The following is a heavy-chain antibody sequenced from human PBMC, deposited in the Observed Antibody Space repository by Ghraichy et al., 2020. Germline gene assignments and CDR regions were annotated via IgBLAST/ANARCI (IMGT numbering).Heavy chain of an antibody. V-gene: IGHV4-61*02. J-gene: IGHJ4*02. Sequence: SETLSLTCTVSGGSISSGSYYWSWIRQPAGKGLEWIGRIYTSGSTNYNPSLKSRVTISVDTSKNQFSLKLSSVTAADTAVYYCAREVGVDYGDYDGLGHDYWGQGTLVTVSS. CDR2: IYTSGST. CDR3: AREVGVDYGDYDGLGHDY. CDR1: GGSISSGSYY. D-gene: IGHD4-17*01.